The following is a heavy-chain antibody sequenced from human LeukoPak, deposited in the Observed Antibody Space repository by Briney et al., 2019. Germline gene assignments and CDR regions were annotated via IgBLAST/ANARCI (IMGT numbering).Heavy chain of an antibody. CDR3: ARGYGSGRVNYAFDI. CDR2: INPNSGGT. J-gene: IGHJ3*02. Sequence: ASVKVSCKASGYTFTGYYMHWVRQAPGQGLEWMGWINPNSGGTNYAQKFQGRVTMTRDTSISTAYMELSRLRSDDTAVYYCARGYGSGRVNYAFDIWGQGTMVTVSS. CDR1: GYTFTGYY. V-gene: IGHV1-2*02. D-gene: IGHD3-10*01.